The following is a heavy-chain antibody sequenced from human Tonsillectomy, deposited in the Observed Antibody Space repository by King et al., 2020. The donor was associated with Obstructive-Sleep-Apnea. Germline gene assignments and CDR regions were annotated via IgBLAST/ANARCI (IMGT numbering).Heavy chain of an antibody. D-gene: IGHD1-26*01. CDR3: VKEREKWELRYFDC. CDR1: GFTFSSYG. J-gene: IGHJ4*02. V-gene: IGHV3-23*04. CDR2: FSDSGGRGT. Sequence: QLVQSGGGLVQPGGSLRLSCAASGFTFSSYGMRWVRQAPGKGLEWVSSFSDSGGRGTYYADSVMGRFTISRDNYKSTLYLQMNSLRAEDTAVCFCVKEREKWELRYFDCWGQGTLVTVSS.